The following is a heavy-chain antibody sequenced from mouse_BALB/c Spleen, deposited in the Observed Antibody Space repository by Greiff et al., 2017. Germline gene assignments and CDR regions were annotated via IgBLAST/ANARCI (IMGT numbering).Heavy chain of an antibody. CDR3: ARSLYYYGSSYGYFDV. D-gene: IGHD1-1*01. CDR1: GYTFTDYA. J-gene: IGHJ1*01. V-gene: IGHV1-67*01. CDR2: ISTYNGNT. Sequence: QVQLKQSGPEVVRPGVSVKISCKGSGYTFTDYAMHWVKQSHAKSLEWIGVISTYNGNTNYNQKFKGKATMTVDKSSSTAYMELVRLTSEDSAIYYCARSLYYYGSSYGYFDVWGAGTTVTVSS.